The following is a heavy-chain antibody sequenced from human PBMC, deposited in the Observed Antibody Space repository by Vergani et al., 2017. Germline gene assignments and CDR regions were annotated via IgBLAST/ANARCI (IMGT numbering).Heavy chain of an antibody. D-gene: IGHD1-7*01. V-gene: IGHV3-30*02. CDR3: VKGRGTFEN. Sequence: QVQLVEWGGGVVQPGGSLRLSCTASGFIFSSHGMHCVRQAPGKGLEWVAFIRYDGSSRDYGESVKGRFTISRDNSKKMVYIQRNSLRPEDTAVYYCVKGRGTFENWGQGTLVTVSS. J-gene: IGHJ4*02. CDR2: IRYDGSSR. CDR1: GFIFSSHG.